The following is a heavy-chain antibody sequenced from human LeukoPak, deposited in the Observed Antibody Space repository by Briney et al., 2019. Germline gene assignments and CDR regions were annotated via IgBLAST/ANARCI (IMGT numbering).Heavy chain of an antibody. CDR1: GFTFSSCA. D-gene: IGHD2-2*01. J-gene: IGHJ2*01. CDR2: ISGSGGST. V-gene: IGHV3-23*01. Sequence: GGSLRLSCAASGFTFSSCAMSWVRQAPGKGLEWVSAISGSGGSTYYADSVKGRFTISRDNSKNTLYLQMNSLRAEDTAVYYCAKRDIVVVPAPVGYFDLWGRGTLVTVSS. CDR3: AKRDIVVVPAPVGYFDL.